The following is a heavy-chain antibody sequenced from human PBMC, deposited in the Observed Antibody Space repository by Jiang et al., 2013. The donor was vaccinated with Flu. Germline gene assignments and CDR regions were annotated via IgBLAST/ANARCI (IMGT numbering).Heavy chain of an antibody. CDR1: GVSILSSNW. CDR2: IYQSGST. Sequence: GLVKPSGTLSLTCGVSGVSILSSNWWSWVRQAPGKGLEWIGEIYQSGSTDYNPSLKSRVTISVDKSKNQFSLQLNSVTAADTAVYYCAGSGWLDYFDYWGQGILVTVSS. V-gene: IGHV4-4*02. D-gene: IGHD6-19*01. CDR3: AGSGWLDYFDY. J-gene: IGHJ4*02.